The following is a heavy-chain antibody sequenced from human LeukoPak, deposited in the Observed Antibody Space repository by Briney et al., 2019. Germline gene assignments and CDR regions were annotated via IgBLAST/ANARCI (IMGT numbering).Heavy chain of an antibody. CDR1: GFTFSSYA. J-gene: IGHJ3*02. CDR3: AKESRGGYSYGHGAFDI. CDR2: ISGSGGST. D-gene: IGHD5-18*01. V-gene: IGHV3-23*01. Sequence: PGGSLRLSCAASGFTFSSYAMSWVRQVPGKGLEWVSAISGSGGSTYYADSVKGRFTISRDNSKNTLYLQMNSLRAEDTAVYYCAKESRGGYSYGHGAFDIWGQGTMVTVSS.